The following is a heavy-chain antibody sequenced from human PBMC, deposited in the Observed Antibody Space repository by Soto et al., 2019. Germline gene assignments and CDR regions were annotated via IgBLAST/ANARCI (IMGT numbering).Heavy chain of an antibody. J-gene: IGHJ4*02. Sequence: QVQLVQSGAEVKKPGASVKVSCKTSGYTFTNFGITWVRQAPGQGFEWLGWISGNSGRTYYAQKFQGRVTMTRDTSTNTAYMELTSLTSDDTAVFYSVMVGSTDHDRAGVDWCRGTLLSVSS. CDR1: GYTFTNFG. D-gene: IGHD2-15*01. CDR2: ISGNSGRT. CDR3: VMVGSTDHDRAGVD. V-gene: IGHV1-18*01.